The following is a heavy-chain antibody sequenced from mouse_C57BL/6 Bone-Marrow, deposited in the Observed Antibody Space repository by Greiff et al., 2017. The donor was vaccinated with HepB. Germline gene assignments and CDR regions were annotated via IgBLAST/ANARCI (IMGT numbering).Heavy chain of an antibody. CDR1: GYSFTSGYY. Sequence: EVHLVESGPGLVKPSQSLSLTCSVTGYSFTSGYYWNWIRQFPGNKLEWMGYISYDGSNNYNPSLKNRISITRDTSKDQFFLKLNSVTTEDTATYYCARGGIYYGYDGYWYFDVWGTGTTVTVSS. J-gene: IGHJ1*03. CDR3: ARGGIYYGYDGYWYFDV. CDR2: ISYDGSN. V-gene: IGHV3-6*01. D-gene: IGHD2-2*01.